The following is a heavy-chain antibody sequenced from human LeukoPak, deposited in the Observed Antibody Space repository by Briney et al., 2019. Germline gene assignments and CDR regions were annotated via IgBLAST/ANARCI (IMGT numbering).Heavy chain of an antibody. CDR2: VYYSGST. V-gene: IGHV4-39*01. CDR1: GGSISSNGYY. Sequence: SETLSLTCTVSGGSISSNGYYWGWIRQPPGKGLEWIGSVYYSGSTYYNASLKSRVTISVDTSKNQFSLKLSSVTAADTALYYCARLPGNYGIGAFDIWGQGTMVTVSS. D-gene: IGHD4-11*01. CDR3: ARLPGNYGIGAFDI. J-gene: IGHJ3*02.